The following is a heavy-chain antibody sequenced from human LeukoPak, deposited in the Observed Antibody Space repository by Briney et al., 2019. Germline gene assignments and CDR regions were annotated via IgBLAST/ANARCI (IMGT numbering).Heavy chain of an antibody. CDR2: INSDGINT. CDR3: ARDGDTAMVSWFDP. Sequence: GGSLRLPCAASGFTFSNYWMHWVRQAPGKGLVWVSRINSDGINTSYADSVKGRFTISRDNAKNTLNLQMNSLRAEDTAVYYCARDGDTAMVSWFDPWGQGTLVTVSS. J-gene: IGHJ5*02. D-gene: IGHD5-18*01. V-gene: IGHV3-74*01. CDR1: GFTFSNYW.